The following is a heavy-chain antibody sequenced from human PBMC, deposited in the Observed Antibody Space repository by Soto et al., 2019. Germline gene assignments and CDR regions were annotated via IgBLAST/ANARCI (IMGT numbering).Heavy chain of an antibody. CDR3: ARERYGDLPDY. CDR1: GFTFSSYG. CDR2: IWYDGSNK. J-gene: IGHJ4*02. D-gene: IGHD4-17*01. V-gene: IGHV3-33*01. Sequence: QVQLVESGGGVVQPGRSLRLSCAGSGFTFSSYGMHWVRQAPGKGLEWVAVIWYDGSNKYYADSVKGRFTISRDNSKNTLDLQMNSLRAEDTAVYYCARERYGDLPDYWGQGSLVTVSS.